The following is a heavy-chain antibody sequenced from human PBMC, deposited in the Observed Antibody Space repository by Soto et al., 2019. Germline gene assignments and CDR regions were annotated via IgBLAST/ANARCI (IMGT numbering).Heavy chain of an antibody. CDR3: AILNIVVVPAAKNWFDP. Sequence: GESLKISCKGSGYSFTSYWIGWVRQMPGKGLEWMGIIYPGDSDTRYSPSFQGQVTISADKSISTAYLQWSSLKASDTAMYYCAILNIVVVPAAKNWFDPWGQGTLVTVSS. CDR2: IYPGDSDT. D-gene: IGHD2-2*01. J-gene: IGHJ5*02. CDR1: GYSFTSYW. V-gene: IGHV5-51*01.